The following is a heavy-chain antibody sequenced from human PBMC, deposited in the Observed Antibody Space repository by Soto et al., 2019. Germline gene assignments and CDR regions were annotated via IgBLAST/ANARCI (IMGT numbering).Heavy chain of an antibody. D-gene: IGHD1-26*01. CDR2: IYHSGST. CDR1: GGSISSSNW. V-gene: IGHV4-4*02. CDR3: ARGGSTPYYYYDGMDV. J-gene: IGHJ6*01. Sequence: QVQLQESGPGLVKPSGTLSLTCAVSGGSISSSNWWSWVRQPPGKGLVWIREIYHSGSTNYNPSLNSRVTISVDKSKNQFSLKLSSVTASDTAVYYCARGGSTPYYYYDGMDVWGQGTTVTVSS.